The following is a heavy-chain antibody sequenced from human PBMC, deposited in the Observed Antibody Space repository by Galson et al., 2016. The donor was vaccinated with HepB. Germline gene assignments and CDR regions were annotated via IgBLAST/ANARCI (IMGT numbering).Heavy chain of an antibody. CDR3: ARVGEACSSTSCYELYFDN. V-gene: IGHV3-33*01. Sequence: SLRLSCAASEFTFVSHVVHWVRQPPGKGLEWVAVIWHDGSNTYYGDSVKGRFSISRDISKNILYLQMNSLRADDTAVYYCARVGEACSSTSCYELYFDNWGQGTLVTVSS. D-gene: IGHD2-2*01. CDR1: EFTFVSHV. CDR2: IWHDGSNT. J-gene: IGHJ4*02.